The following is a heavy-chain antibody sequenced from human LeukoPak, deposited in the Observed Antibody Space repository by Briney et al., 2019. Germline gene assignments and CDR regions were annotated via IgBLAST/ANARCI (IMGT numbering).Heavy chain of an antibody. V-gene: IGHV1-2*02. CDR2: INPKSGVT. CDR3: ARDPYGDAYAGGLDF. J-gene: IGHJ4*02. CDR1: GYPFIGYY. D-gene: IGHD3-16*01. Sequence: ASVKVSRKASGYPFIGYYLHWVRQAPGQGPEWMGWINPKSGVTEYTPKLQGRVTMTRDTSISTAYLDLSSLRSDDTAIYYCARDPYGDAYAGGLDFWGQGTLVTVSS.